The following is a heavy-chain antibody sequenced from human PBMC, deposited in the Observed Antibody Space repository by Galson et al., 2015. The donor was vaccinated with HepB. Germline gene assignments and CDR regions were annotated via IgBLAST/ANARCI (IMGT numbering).Heavy chain of an antibody. V-gene: IGHV3-7*01. D-gene: IGHD6-19*01. Sequence: SLRLSCAASGFTFSSYWMSWVRQAPGKGLEWVANIKQDGSEKYYVDSVKGRFTISRDNAKNSLYLQMNSLRAEDTAVYYCARDLFDPLGTSSGWKNYYYYYGMDVWGQGTTVTVSS. CDR2: IKQDGSEK. CDR1: GFTFSSYW. CDR3: ARDLFDPLGTSSGWKNYYYYYGMDV. J-gene: IGHJ6*02.